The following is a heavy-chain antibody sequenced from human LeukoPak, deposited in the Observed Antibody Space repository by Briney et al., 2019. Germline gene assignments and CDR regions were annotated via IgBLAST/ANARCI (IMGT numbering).Heavy chain of an antibody. V-gene: IGHV3-33*01. CDR3: ARGTCSGGSCYLFDY. D-gene: IGHD2-15*01. CDR2: IWYDGSNK. Sequence: GGSLRLSCAASGFTFSSYGMHWVRQAPGKGLEWVAVIWYDGSNKYYADSVKGRFTISRDNSKNTLYLQMNSLRAEDTAVYYCARGTCSGGSCYLFDYWGQGTLVTVSS. CDR1: GFTFSSYG. J-gene: IGHJ4*02.